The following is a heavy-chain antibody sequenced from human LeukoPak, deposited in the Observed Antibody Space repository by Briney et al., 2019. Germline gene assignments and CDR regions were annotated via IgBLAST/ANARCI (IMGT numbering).Heavy chain of an antibody. Sequence: GESLKISCKGSGYSFTSYWIGWVRQMPGKGLEWMGIIYPGDSDTRYSPSFQGQVTISAGKSISTAYLQWSSLKASDTAMYYCARQYDFWSGYRDSYYMDVWGKGTTVTVSS. CDR2: IYPGDSDT. CDR1: GYSFTSYW. V-gene: IGHV5-51*01. D-gene: IGHD3-3*01. J-gene: IGHJ6*03. CDR3: ARQYDFWSGYRDSYYMDV.